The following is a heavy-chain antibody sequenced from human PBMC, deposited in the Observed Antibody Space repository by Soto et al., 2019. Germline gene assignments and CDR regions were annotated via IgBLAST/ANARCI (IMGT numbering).Heavy chain of an antibody. CDR3: ARAPIDTYYYDSSGYFQFDY. J-gene: IGHJ4*02. D-gene: IGHD3-22*01. CDR1: GYTFTSYG. Sequence: QVQLVQSGAEVKKPGASVKVSCKASGYTFTSYGISWVRQAPGQGLEWMGWISAYNGNTNYAQKRQGRVTMTTDASTSTAYMELRSLRSDDTAVYYCARAPIDTYYYDSSGYFQFDYWGQGTLVTVSS. V-gene: IGHV1-18*04. CDR2: ISAYNGNT.